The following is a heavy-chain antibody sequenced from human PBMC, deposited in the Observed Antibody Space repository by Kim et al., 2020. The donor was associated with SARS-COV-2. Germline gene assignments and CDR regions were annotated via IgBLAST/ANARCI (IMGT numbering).Heavy chain of an antibody. Sequence: TNYNPSHKRRVTISVDTSKNQFSLKLGSVTAADTAVYYCARGRWLQLLADWGQGTLVTVSS. CDR2: T. D-gene: IGHD5-12*01. CDR3: ARGRWLQLLAD. J-gene: IGHJ4*02. V-gene: IGHV4-59*09.